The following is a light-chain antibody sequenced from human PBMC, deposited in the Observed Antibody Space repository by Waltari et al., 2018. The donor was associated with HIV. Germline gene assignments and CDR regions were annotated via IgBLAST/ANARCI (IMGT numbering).Light chain of an antibody. CDR2: EDN. V-gene: IGLV6-57*01. CDR3: QSYDSSNQWV. CDR1: SGSIASNF. J-gene: IGLJ3*02. Sequence: NFMLAQPHSVSGSPGKTVTMSCTRSSGSIASNFVQWSRQRPDSSPTIVIYEDNQRPSGVPDRVSGSIDSSSNSASLTISGLKTEDEADYYCQSYDSSNQWVFGGGTKLTVL.